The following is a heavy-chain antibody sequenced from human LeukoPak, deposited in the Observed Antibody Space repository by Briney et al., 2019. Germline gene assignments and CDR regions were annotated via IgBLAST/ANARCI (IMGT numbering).Heavy chain of an antibody. CDR3: AGLIGYCSGGSCPLGPYYFDY. CDR2: IYPGDSDT. J-gene: IGHJ4*02. Sequence: RGESLKISCKGSGYSFTSYWIGWVRQMPGKGLEWMGIIYPGDSDTRYSPSFQGQVTISADKSISTAYLQWSSLKASDTAMYYCAGLIGYCSGGSCPLGPYYFDYWGQGTLVTVPP. CDR1: GYSFTSYW. D-gene: IGHD2-15*01. V-gene: IGHV5-51*01.